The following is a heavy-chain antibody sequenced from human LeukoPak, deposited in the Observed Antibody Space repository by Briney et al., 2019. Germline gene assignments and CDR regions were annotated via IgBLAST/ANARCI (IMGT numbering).Heavy chain of an antibody. D-gene: IGHD3-22*01. CDR3: ARGRRYYDSSGYYANFDY. J-gene: IGHJ4*02. CDR1: GGSFSGYY. CDR2: INHSGST. Sequence: PSETLSLTCAVYGGSFSGYYWSWIRQPPGKELEWIGEINHSGSTNYNPSLKSRVTISVDTSKNQFSLKLSSVTAADTAVYYCARGRRYYDSSGYYANFDYWGQGTLVTVSS. V-gene: IGHV4-34*01.